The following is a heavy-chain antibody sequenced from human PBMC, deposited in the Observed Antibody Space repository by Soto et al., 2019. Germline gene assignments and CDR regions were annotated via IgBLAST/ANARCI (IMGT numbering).Heavy chain of an antibody. J-gene: IGHJ6*02. D-gene: IGHD6-13*01. CDR3: ARDKRDPSAVGFPGYYYGMDV. CDR2: ISSSSSYI. CDR1: GFTFSSYS. V-gene: IGHV3-21*01. Sequence: GGSLRLSCAASGFTFSSYSMNWVRQAPGKGLEWVSSISSSSSYIYYADSVKGRFTISRDNAKNSLYLQMNSLRAEDTAVYYCARDKRDPSAVGFPGYYYGMDVWGQGTTVTVSS.